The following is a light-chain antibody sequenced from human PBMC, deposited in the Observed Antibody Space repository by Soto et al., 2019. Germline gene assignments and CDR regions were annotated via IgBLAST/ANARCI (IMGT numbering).Light chain of an antibody. Sequence: DIQLTQSPSTLSASVGDRVTITCRASQSISSWLDWYQQKPGKAPNLLIYKTSNLESGVPSRFSGSGSGTEFNLTISSQQPDYFATYYCQYYNDYCWTFGQGTKVEIK. V-gene: IGKV1-5*03. CDR2: KTS. J-gene: IGKJ1*01. CDR1: QSISSW. CDR3: QYYNDYCWT.